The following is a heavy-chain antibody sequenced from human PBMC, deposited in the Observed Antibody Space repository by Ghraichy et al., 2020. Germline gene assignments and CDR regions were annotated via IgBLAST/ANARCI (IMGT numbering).Heavy chain of an antibody. Sequence: SGPTLLKPTQTLTLTCTFSGFSLSTSGMCVSWIRQPPGKALEWLARIDWDDDKYYSTSLKTRLTISKDTSKNQVVLTMTNMDPVDTATYYCARILAWGKTGTYPRTGYYYGMDVWGQGTTVTVSS. V-gene: IGHV2-70*11. J-gene: IGHJ6*02. D-gene: IGHD1-7*01. CDR1: GFSLSTSGMC. CDR2: IDWDDDK. CDR3: ARILAWGKTGTYPRTGYYYGMDV.